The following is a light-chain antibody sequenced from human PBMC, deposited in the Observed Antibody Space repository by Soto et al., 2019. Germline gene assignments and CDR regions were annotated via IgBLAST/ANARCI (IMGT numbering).Light chain of an antibody. CDR1: SSDVGGYNY. Sequence: SEVTQAANVSGSHGQSFTIYRNGTSSDVGGYNYVSWYQQHPGKAPKLMIYDVSNRPSGVSNRFSGSKSGNTASLTISGLQAEDEADYYCSSYTSSSTLDVFGTGTKVTV. V-gene: IGLV2-14*01. CDR2: DVS. J-gene: IGLJ1*01. CDR3: SSYTSSSTLDV.